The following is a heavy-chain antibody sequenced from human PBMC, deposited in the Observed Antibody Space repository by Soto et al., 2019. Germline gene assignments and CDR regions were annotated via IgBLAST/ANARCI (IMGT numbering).Heavy chain of an antibody. CDR2: IDQGGSEK. J-gene: IGHJ4*02. V-gene: IGHV3-7*01. CDR1: GFSFTNYW. CDR3: ARDQVCIFDY. D-gene: IGHD3-3*02. Sequence: SGGSLRLSCAASGFSFTNYWMSWVRQAPGRGLEWVANIDQGGSEKHFVDSVKGRFSISRDNSKNSLYLEMTSLRAEDTAIYYCARDQVCIFDYWGQGTLVTVSS.